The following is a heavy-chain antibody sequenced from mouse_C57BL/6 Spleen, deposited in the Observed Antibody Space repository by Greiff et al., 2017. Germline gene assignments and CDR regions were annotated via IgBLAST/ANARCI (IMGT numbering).Heavy chain of an antibody. CDR3: ARGTGTEGNYFDD. D-gene: IGHD4-1*01. CDR1: GFTFSSYA. J-gene: IGHJ2*01. Sequence: EVKLVESGGGLVKPGGSLKLSCAASGFTFSSYAMSWVRQTPEKRLEWVATISDGGSYTYYPDNVKGRFTISRDNAKNNLYLQMSHLKSEDTAMYYCARGTGTEGNYFDDWGQGTTLTVSS. V-gene: IGHV5-4*03. CDR2: ISDGGSYT.